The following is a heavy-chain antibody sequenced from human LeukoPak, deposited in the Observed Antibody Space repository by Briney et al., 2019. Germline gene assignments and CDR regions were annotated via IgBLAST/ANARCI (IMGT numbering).Heavy chain of an antibody. V-gene: IGHV1-8*02. J-gene: IGHJ4*02. Sequence: ASVKVSCKASGYTFTSYDINWVRQATGQGLEWMGWMNPNSGNTGYAQKFQGRVTMTRDMSTSTVYMELSSLRSEDTAVYYCARDGVAVAGPAYYFDYWGQGTLVTVSS. CDR3: ARDGVAVAGPAYYFDY. D-gene: IGHD6-19*01. CDR2: MNPNSGNT. CDR1: GYTFTSYD.